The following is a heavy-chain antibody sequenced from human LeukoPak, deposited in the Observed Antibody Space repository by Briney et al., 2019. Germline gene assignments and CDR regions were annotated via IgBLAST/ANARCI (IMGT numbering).Heavy chain of an antibody. V-gene: IGHV1-69*13. CDR2: IIPIFGTA. CDR1: GGTFSSYA. Sequence: SVEVSCKASGGTFSSYAISWVRQAPGQGPEWMGGIIPIFGTANYAQKFQGRVTITADESTSTAYMELSSLRSEDTAVYYCARVGPGIAAAALEDYYYYGMDVWGKGTTVTVSS. CDR3: ARVGPGIAAAALEDYYYYGMDV. J-gene: IGHJ6*04. D-gene: IGHD6-13*01.